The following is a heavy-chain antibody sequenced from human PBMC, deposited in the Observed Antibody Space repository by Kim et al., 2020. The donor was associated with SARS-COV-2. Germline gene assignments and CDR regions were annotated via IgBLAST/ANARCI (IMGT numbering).Heavy chain of an antibody. CDR3: ARASNYYDY. V-gene: IGHV4-34*01. J-gene: IGHJ4*02. CDR1: GGSFSGYY. Sequence: SETLSLTCAVYGGSFSGYYWIWIRQPPGKGLEWIGEINHSGSTNYNPSLKSRVTISVDTSKNQFSLKLSSVTAADTAVYYCARASNYYDYWGQGTLVTVS. CDR2: INHSGST. D-gene: IGHD2-2*01.